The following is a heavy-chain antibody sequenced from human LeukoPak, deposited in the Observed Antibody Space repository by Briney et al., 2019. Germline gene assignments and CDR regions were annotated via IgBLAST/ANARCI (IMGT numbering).Heavy chain of an antibody. CDR1: GGSISSGGYY. J-gene: IGHJ5*02. D-gene: IGHD3-10*01. Sequence: SETLSLTCTVSGGSISSGGYYWSWIRQHPGKGLEWIGYIYYSGSTYYNPSLKSRVTISVDTSKNQFSLKLSSVTAADTAVYYRARGYYGSGSYLGNWFDPWGQGTLVTVSS. CDR2: IYYSGST. CDR3: ARGYYGSGSYLGNWFDP. V-gene: IGHV4-31*03.